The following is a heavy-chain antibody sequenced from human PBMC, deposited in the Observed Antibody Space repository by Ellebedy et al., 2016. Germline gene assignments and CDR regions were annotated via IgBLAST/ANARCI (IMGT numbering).Heavy chain of an antibody. CDR3: ARDRPDYSSGWYHSQGFDY. D-gene: IGHD6-19*01. J-gene: IGHJ4*02. CDR1: GGTFSSYA. Sequence: SVKVSXXASGGTFSSYAISWVRQAPGQGLEWMGGIIPIFGTANYAQKFQGRVTITADESTSTAYMELSSLRSEDTAVYYCARDRPDYSSGWYHSQGFDYWGQGTLVTVSS. V-gene: IGHV1-69*13. CDR2: IIPIFGTA.